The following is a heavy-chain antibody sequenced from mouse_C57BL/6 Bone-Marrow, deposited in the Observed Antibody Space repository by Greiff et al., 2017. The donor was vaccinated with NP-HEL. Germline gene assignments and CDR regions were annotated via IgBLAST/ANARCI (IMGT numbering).Heavy chain of an antibody. CDR3: TTRYGGYYSSWFAY. V-gene: IGHV14-4*01. J-gene: IGHJ3*01. CDR1: GFNIKDDY. Sequence: EVKLQESGAELVRPGASVKLSCTASGFNIKDDYMHWVKQRPEQGLEWIGWIDPENGDTEYAPKFQGKATLTADTSSNTAYMQLSSLTSEDTAVYYCTTRYGGYYSSWFAYWGQGTLVTVSA. CDR2: IDPENGDT. D-gene: IGHD2-3*01.